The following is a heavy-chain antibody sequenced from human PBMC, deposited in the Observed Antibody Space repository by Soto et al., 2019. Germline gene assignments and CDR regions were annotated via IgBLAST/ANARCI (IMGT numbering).Heavy chain of an antibody. CDR2: ISSSSSYI. J-gene: IGHJ4*02. D-gene: IGHD4-17*01. CDR1: GFTFSSYS. CDR3: ARDLTIYGGKPRSFDY. Sequence: EVQLVESGGGLVKPGGSLRLSCAASGFTFSSYSMNWVRQAPGKGLEWVSSISSSSSYIYYADSVKGRFTISRDNAKNSLYLQMYSLRAEDTAVYYCARDLTIYGGKPRSFDYWGQGTLVTVSS. V-gene: IGHV3-21*01.